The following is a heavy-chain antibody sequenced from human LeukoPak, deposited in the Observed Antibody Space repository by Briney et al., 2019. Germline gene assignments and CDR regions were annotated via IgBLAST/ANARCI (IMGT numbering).Heavy chain of an antibody. J-gene: IGHJ4*02. Sequence: GESLKISCKGSGYSFTSYWIGWVRQMPGKGLEWMGIIYPGDSDTRYSPSFQGQVTISADKSISTAYLQWSSLKASDTAMYYCARHQHDYVWGSYRWLDYWGQGTLVTVSS. CDR3: ARHQHDYVWGSYRWLDY. D-gene: IGHD3-16*02. CDR1: GYSFTSYW. CDR2: IYPGDSDT. V-gene: IGHV5-51*01.